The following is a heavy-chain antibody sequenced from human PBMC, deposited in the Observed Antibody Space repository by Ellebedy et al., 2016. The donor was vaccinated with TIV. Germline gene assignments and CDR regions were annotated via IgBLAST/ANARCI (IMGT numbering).Heavy chain of an antibody. J-gene: IGHJ4*02. Sequence: GESLKISCAASGFTFRSYNMNWVRQAPGKGLEWVSYISSSSSTIYYADSVKGRFTVSRDNAKNSLYLQMNSLRDEDTAVYYCARSYYYDSSGFPDSWGQGTLVTVSS. V-gene: IGHV3-48*02. D-gene: IGHD3-22*01. CDR2: ISSSSSTI. CDR3: ARSYYYDSSGFPDS. CDR1: GFTFRSYN.